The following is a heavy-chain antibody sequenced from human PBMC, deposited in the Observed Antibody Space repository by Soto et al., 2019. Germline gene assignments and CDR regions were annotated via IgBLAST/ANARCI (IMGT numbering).Heavy chain of an antibody. J-gene: IGHJ4*02. Sequence: QVQLVQSGAEEKKPGASVKVSCKASGYTLSGYAMHWVRQAPGQRLGWMGWINAGNGNTKYSRKFQGRVTITRDSVARTTYMELNSLRAEAPAAYFIAMAVAVPADFAHWRQGTLVTVSS. D-gene: IGHD2-15*01. V-gene: IGHV1-3*05. CDR1: GYTLSGYA. CDR2: INAGNGNT. CDR3: AMAVAVPADFAH.